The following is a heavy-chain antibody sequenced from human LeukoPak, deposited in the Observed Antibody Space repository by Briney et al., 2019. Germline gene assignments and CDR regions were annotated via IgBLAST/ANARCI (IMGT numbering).Heavy chain of an antibody. Sequence: SETLSLTCTVSGGSISSTSYCWGWMRQPPGKGLEWIGSIYYSGRTYYNPSLTSRLTISVDTPKNQFSLKLSSVTAADTAVYYCAQSLGASTWFGNWFDPWGRGTLVTVSS. D-gene: IGHD3-10*01. J-gene: IGHJ5*02. CDR2: IYYSGRT. V-gene: IGHV4-39*01. CDR1: GGSISSTSYC. CDR3: AQSLGASTWFGNWFDP.